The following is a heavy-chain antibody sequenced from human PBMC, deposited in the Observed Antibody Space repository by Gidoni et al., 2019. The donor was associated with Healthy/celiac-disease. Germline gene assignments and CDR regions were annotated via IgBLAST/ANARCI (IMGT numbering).Heavy chain of an antibody. Sequence: QVQLVQSGAEVKKPGASVKVSCKASGYTFTSYYMHWVRQAPGQGLEWMGIINPSGGSTSYAQKFQGRVTMNRDTSTSTVYMELSSLRSEDTAVYYCARTPPYFNYYDSSGYYLFDYWGQGTLVTVSS. CDR1: GYTFTSYY. J-gene: IGHJ4*02. D-gene: IGHD3-22*01. CDR3: ARTPPYFNYYDSSGYYLFDY. V-gene: IGHV1-46*01. CDR2: INPSGGST.